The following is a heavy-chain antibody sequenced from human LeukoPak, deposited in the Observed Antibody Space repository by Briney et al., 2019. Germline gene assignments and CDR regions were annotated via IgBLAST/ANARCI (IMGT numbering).Heavy chain of an antibody. V-gene: IGHV3-30*02. CDR3: AKQGGCSSTSCFYPLGY. CDR2: IRYDGSNK. D-gene: IGHD2-2*01. J-gene: IGHJ4*02. Sequence: GGSLRLSCAASGFTFSSYGMHWVRQAPGKGLEWVAFIRYDGSNKYYADSVKGRFTISRDNSKNTLYLQMNSLRAEDTAVYYCAKQGGCSSTSCFYPLGYWGQGTLVTVSS. CDR1: GFTFSSYG.